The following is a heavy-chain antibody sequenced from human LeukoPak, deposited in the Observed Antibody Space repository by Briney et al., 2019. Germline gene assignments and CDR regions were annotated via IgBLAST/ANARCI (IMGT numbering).Heavy chain of an antibody. D-gene: IGHD3-9*01. CDR2: ISGSGGST. Sequence: GGSLRLSCAASGFTFSSNAMSWVRQAPGKGLEWVSVISGSGGSTYYADSVKGRFTISRDNSKNTLYLQMNSLTVEDTAVYYCAKYYDILTGYYEAYYHYYYIDVWGKGTTVTVSS. CDR3: AKYYDILTGYYEAYYHYYYIDV. CDR1: GFTFSSNA. V-gene: IGHV3-23*01. J-gene: IGHJ6*03.